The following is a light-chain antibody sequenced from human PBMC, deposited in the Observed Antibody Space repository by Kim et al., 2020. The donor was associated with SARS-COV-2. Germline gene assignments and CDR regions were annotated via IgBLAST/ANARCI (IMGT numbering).Light chain of an antibody. CDR2: GAS. V-gene: IGKV3-20*01. J-gene: IGKJ5*01. CDR3: QQYGSSPIT. CDR1: QSSGNKD. Sequence: GEQAALIFGARQSSGNKDFARYQQGLGQAPKLLIFGASSRATGIPDRFDGSGSGTEFNLTSKRLEPEDFAVYYLQQYGSSPITFGQGTRLEIK.